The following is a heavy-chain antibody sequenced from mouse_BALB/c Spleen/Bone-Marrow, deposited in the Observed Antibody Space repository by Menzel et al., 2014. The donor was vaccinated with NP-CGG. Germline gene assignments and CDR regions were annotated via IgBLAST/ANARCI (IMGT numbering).Heavy chain of an antibody. V-gene: IGHV1-15*01. CDR3: TREKVGDFDY. CDR2: IHPGSGGT. CDR1: GFTFTDYE. J-gene: IGHJ2*01. Sequence: QVQLQQSGAELVRPGASVKLSCKALGFTFTDYEMHWVKQTPVHGLEWIGTIHPGSGGTAYNQKFKGKATLTADKSSSTDYMELSSQTSEDSAVCCCTREKVGDFDYWGQGTPLTVSS.